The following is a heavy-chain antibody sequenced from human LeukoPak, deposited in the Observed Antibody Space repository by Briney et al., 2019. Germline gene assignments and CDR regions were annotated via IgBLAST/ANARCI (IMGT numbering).Heavy chain of an antibody. CDR3: ARVSGDGYDMRGYYDS. CDR2: INHSGST. J-gene: IGHJ4*02. CDR1: GGSFSGYY. V-gene: IGHV4-34*01. D-gene: IGHD5-24*01. Sequence: SETLSLTCAVYGGSFSGYYWSWIRQPPGKGLEWIGEINHSGSTNYNPSLKSRVTISVDTSKNQFSLKLSSVTAADTAVYYCARVSGDGYDMRGYYDSWGQGTLVTVSS.